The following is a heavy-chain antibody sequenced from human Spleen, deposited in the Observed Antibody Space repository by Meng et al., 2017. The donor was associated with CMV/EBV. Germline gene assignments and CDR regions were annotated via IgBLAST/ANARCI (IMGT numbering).Heavy chain of an antibody. CDR2: ISWNSGSI. CDR1: NGTFSGYY. V-gene: IGHV3-9*01. Sequence: LSLTCAVYNGTFSGYYWSWVRQAPGKGLEWVSGISWNSGSIGYADSVKGRFTISRDNAKNSLYLQMNSLRAEDTALYYCAKDTSGRLYYYYGMDVWGQGTTVTVSS. CDR3: AKDTSGRLYYYYGMDV. J-gene: IGHJ6*02. D-gene: IGHD1-1*01.